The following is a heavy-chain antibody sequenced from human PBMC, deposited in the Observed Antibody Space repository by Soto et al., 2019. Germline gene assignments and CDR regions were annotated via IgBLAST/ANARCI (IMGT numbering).Heavy chain of an antibody. D-gene: IGHD3-22*01. V-gene: IGHV3-23*01. Sequence: GGSLRLSCTASGFTFKIYAMSWVRQAPGKGLEWVSGISGRGDITYYADSVKGRFTISRDNSMNTLYLQMNSLRAEDTALYYCARHRYYDSSGNSLTGTLGYGMDVGGQGTTVTVSS. CDR1: GFTFKIYA. J-gene: IGHJ6*02. CDR2: ISGRGDIT. CDR3: ARHRYYDSSGNSLTGTLGYGMDV.